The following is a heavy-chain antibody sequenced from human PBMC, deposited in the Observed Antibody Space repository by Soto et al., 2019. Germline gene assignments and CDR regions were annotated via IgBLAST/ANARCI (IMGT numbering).Heavy chain of an antibody. J-gene: IGHJ4*02. Sequence: PSETLSLTCTVSGGSISSYYWSWIRQPPGKGLEWIGYIYYSGSTNYNPSLKSRVTISVDTSKNQFSLKLSSVTAADTAVYYCARTRRFLGFDYWGQGTLVTVSS. V-gene: IGHV4-59*01. CDR2: IYYSGST. CDR3: ARTRRFLGFDY. CDR1: GGSISSYY. D-gene: IGHD3-3*01.